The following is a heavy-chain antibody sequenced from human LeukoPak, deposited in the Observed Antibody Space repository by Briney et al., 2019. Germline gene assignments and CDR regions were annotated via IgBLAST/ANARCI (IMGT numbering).Heavy chain of an antibody. D-gene: IGHD1-26*01. CDR3: ARGATYAYYQDY. CDR2: IKYDASST. Sequence: GGSLRLSCADSGFTFRSHRMHWVRQAPGKGLVWVSRIKYDASSTSYADSVKGRFTISRDNAKNTLYLQMNSLRAEDTAVYYCARGATYAYYQDYWGQGTLVTVSS. CDR1: GFTFRSHR. J-gene: IGHJ4*02. V-gene: IGHV3-74*01.